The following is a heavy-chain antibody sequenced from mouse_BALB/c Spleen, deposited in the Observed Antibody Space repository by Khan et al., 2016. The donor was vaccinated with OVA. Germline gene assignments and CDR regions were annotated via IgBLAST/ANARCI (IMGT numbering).Heavy chain of an antibody. CDR1: GFIFSNYA. CDR2: ISSGGSFS. D-gene: IGHD1-1*01. CDR3: ARTPDYYGSNYFDY. J-gene: IGHJ2*02. Sequence: EVELVESGGGLVKPGGSLKLSCAASGFIFSNYAMSWVRQTPEKRLEWVATISSGGSFSYYPDSVKGRFTISRDNANNTLYLQMGSLRSEDTAMFYCARTPDYYGSNYFDYWGQGTSLTVSS. V-gene: IGHV5-9-3*01.